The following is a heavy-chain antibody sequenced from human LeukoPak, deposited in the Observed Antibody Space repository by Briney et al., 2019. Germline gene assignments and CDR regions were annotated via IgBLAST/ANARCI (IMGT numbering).Heavy chain of an antibody. Sequence: PSETLSLTCTVSGGSISNYYWSWIRQPPGKGLEWIGYIYYSGSTYYNPSLKSRVTISVDTSKNQFSLKLSSVTAADTAVYYCARQGGWEYYFDYWGQGTLVTVSS. CDR3: ARQGGWEYYFDY. V-gene: IGHV4-59*08. D-gene: IGHD1-26*01. CDR2: IYYSGST. CDR1: GGSISNYY. J-gene: IGHJ4*02.